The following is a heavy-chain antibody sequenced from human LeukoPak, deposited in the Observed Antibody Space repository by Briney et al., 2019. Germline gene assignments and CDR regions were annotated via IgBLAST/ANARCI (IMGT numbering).Heavy chain of an antibody. V-gene: IGHV3-48*02. CDR1: GFTFSSYS. CDR2: ISRSSSSK. CDR3: VREDPSEYGSIDY. J-gene: IGHJ4*02. D-gene: IGHD3-10*01. Sequence: GRSLRLSCAASGFTFSSYSMNWVRQAPGKGLEWDAYISRSSSSKHYADSVKGRFTISRDNAKNSLYLQMSSLRDEDTAVYYCVREDPSEYGSIDYWGQGTLVTVSS.